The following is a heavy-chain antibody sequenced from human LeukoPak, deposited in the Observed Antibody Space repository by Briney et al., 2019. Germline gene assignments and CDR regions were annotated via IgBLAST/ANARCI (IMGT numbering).Heavy chain of an antibody. J-gene: IGHJ6*02. CDR2: INSDGSST. CDR1: GFTFSSYW. Sequence: GGSLRLSCAASGFTFSSYWMHWVRQAPGKGLVWVSRINSDGSSTSYADSVKGRFTISRDNAKNTLYLQMNSLRAEDTAVYYCARESAGLYYYGMDVWGQGTTVTVSS. CDR3: ARESAGLYYYGMDV. V-gene: IGHV3-74*01. D-gene: IGHD6-25*01.